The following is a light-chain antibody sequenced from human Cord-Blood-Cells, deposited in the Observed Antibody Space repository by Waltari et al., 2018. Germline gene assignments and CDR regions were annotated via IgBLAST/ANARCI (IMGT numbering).Light chain of an antibody. Sequence: EIVMTQSPATLSVSPGERATLSCRASQSVSSNLAWYQQQPGQAPRLLLYGASTRATGIPARSSCSGSGTEFTLTLSSLQFESFAVYFCQQYNNWPPLTFGHGTRLEIK. CDR3: QQYNNWPPLT. V-gene: IGKV3-15*01. J-gene: IGKJ5*01. CDR1: QSVSSN. CDR2: GAS.